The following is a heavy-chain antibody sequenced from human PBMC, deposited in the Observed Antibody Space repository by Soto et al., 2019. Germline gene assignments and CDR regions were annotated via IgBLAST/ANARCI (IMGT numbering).Heavy chain of an antibody. CDR2: ISSSGTTI. V-gene: IGHV3-48*03. CDR1: GFTFSSYE. Sequence: GGSLRLSCAASGFTFSSYEMNWVRQAPGKGLEWVSYISSSGTTIYYADSVKGRFTISRDNAKNSLYLQMNSLRAEDTAVYYCARGSIVVVVDYWGQGTLVTVSS. CDR3: ARGSIVVVVDY. J-gene: IGHJ4*02. D-gene: IGHD3-22*01.